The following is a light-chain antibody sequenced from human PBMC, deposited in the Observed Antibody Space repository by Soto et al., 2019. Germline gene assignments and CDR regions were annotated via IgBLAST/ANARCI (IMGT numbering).Light chain of an antibody. J-gene: IGKJ2*01. CDR1: QNISVW. Sequence: DIQMTQAPSTLSASVGAVVTLTCRASQNISVWLAWYQQRPGKAPKFLMYDASSLETGVPSRFSGSGSGKEFTLTLLSLKPDDSATDYCQQYDSSSQTFGQGTKLEIK. CDR2: DAS. V-gene: IGKV1-5*01. CDR3: QQYDSSSQT.